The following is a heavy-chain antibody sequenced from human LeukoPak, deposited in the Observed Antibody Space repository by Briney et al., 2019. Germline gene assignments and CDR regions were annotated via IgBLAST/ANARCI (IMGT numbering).Heavy chain of an antibody. CDR3: AREEGKYSSSLFGIH. D-gene: IGHD6-13*01. CDR2: IYHSGST. V-gene: IGHV4-39*07. Sequence: SETLSLTCTVSGGSISSSSYYWGWIRQPPGKGLEWIGSIYHSGSTYYNPSLKSRVTISVDTSKNQFSLKLSSVTAADTAVYYCAREEGKYSSSLFGIHWGQGTLVTVSS. CDR1: GGSISSSSYY. J-gene: IGHJ4*02.